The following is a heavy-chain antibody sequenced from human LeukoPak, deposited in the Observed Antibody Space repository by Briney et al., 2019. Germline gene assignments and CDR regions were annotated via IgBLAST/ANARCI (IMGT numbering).Heavy chain of an antibody. D-gene: IGHD6-13*01. Sequence: ASVKVSCKASGYTFTSYYMHWVRQAPGQGLEWMGVINHSGATTSYAQKFQGRVTMTRDTSTSTLYMELGSLRSEDTAVYYCARGTGIAAAVTSLFQYWGQGTLVTVSS. V-gene: IGHV1-46*01. J-gene: IGHJ1*01. CDR1: GYTFTSYY. CDR3: ARGTGIAAAVTSLFQY. CDR2: INHSGATT.